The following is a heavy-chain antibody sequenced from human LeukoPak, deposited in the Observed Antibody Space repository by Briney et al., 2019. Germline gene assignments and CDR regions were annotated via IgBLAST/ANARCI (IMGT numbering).Heavy chain of an antibody. Sequence: SETLSLTCTVSGDSMTDYFWSWIRQPPGKGLEYIGDVFYTGSTKYNPSLKSRVSISVDTSKKQFSLNLRSVTAADTAGYYFARDCVPLYHTGTGYYRAFDIWGPGTTVAVSP. V-gene: IGHV4-59*01. CDR3: ARDCVPLYHTGTGYYRAFDI. D-gene: IGHD3-9*01. J-gene: IGHJ3*02. CDR1: GDSMTDYF. CDR2: VFYTGST.